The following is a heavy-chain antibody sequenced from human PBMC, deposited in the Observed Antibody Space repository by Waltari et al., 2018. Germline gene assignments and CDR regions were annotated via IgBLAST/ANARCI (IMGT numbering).Heavy chain of an antibody. V-gene: IGHV1-2*02. J-gene: IGHJ4*02. CDR1: GYPFTSYY. D-gene: IGHD1-26*01. CDR3: ARTYQSGSYSDY. Sequence: QVQLVQSGAEVKKPGASVKVSCKTSGYPFTSYYMHWVRQAPGKGLEWMGRINTRNGGTNYAQKYQGRVTMTRDTSISTAYMELSRLISNDTAVYYCARTYQSGSYSDYWGQGTPVTVSS. CDR2: INTRNGGT.